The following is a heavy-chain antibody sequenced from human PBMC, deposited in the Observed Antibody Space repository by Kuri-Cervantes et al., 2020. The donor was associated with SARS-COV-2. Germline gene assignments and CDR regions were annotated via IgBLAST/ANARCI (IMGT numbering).Heavy chain of an antibody. D-gene: IGHD6-13*01. Sequence: SETLSLTCTVSGGSISSSSYYWGWIRQPPGKGLEWIGSIYYSGSTYYNPSLKSRVTISVDRSKNQFSLKLSSVTAADTAVYYCASYSSSWYPGLWGRGTLVTVSS. J-gene: IGHJ2*01. CDR3: ASYSSSWYPGL. CDR2: IYYSGST. V-gene: IGHV4-39*01. CDR1: GGSISSSSYY.